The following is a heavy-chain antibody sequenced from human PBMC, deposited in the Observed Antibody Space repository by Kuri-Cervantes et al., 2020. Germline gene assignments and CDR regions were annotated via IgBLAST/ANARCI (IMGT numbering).Heavy chain of an antibody. J-gene: IGHJ4*02. CDR1: GFTFSSYA. V-gene: IGHV3-48*04. D-gene: IGHD6-19*01. CDR2: ISSSGSTI. CDR3: ARGRPGYSSGWYYFDY. Sequence: GESLKISCAASGFTFSSYAMHWVRQAPGKGLEWVSYISSSGSTIYYADSVKGRFTISRDNAKNSLYLQMNSLRAEDTAVYYCARGRPGYSSGWYYFDYWGQGTLVTVSS.